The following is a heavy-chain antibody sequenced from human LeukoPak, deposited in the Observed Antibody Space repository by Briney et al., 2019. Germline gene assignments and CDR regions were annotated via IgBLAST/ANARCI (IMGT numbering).Heavy chain of an antibody. J-gene: IGHJ4*02. CDR2: INHSGST. Sequence: PSETLSLTCAVYGGSFSGYYWSWIRQPPGKGLEWIGEINHSGSTNYNPSLKSRVTISVDTSKNQFSLKLSSVTAAHTAVYYCARVGIAAAVEDYCGQGSLATVPS. CDR1: GGSFSGYY. CDR3: ARVGIAAAVEDY. D-gene: IGHD6-13*01. V-gene: IGHV4-34*01.